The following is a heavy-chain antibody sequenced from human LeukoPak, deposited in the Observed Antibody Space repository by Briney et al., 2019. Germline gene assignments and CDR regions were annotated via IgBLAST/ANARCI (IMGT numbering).Heavy chain of an antibody. CDR3: ARGVPGYDFWSGYNSPYYFDY. CDR1: GGSFSGYY. J-gene: IGHJ4*02. CDR2: INHSGST. V-gene: IGHV4-34*01. D-gene: IGHD3-3*01. Sequence: SETLSLTCAVYGGSFSGYYWSWIRQPPGKGLEWIGEINHSGSTNYNPSLKSRVTISVDTSKNQFSLKLSSVTAADTAVYYCARGVPGYDFWSGYNSPYYFDYWGQGTLVTVSS.